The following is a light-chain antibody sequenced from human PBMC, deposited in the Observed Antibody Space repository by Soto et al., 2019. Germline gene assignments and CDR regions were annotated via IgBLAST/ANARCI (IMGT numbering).Light chain of an antibody. CDR2: AAS. CDR1: QSTSSS. Sequence: DIPMTQSPSSLSASVGDRVTITCRASQSTSSSSNWYQQKPGKAPKLLIYAASSVQSGVPSRFSGSGSGTDFTLNISSLQPEDFATYYCQQSYSTPYTLGQGTKLEIK. V-gene: IGKV1-39*01. J-gene: IGKJ2*01. CDR3: QQSYSTPYT.